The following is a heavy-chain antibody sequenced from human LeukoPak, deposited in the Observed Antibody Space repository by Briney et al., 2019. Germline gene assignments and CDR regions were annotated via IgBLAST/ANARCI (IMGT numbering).Heavy chain of an antibody. CDR3: AKIAETSGTYGQGFDY. D-gene: IGHD1-26*01. CDR1: GFTFTTYG. Sequence: GGSLRLSCVGSGFTFTTYGMSWVRQAPGKGLEWVSGLDNNGDNTYYADSVKGRFTISRDNSKNTLYLQMNSLRVEDTAVYYCAKIAETSGTYGQGFDYWGQGTLVTVSS. J-gene: IGHJ4*02. CDR2: LDNNGDNT. V-gene: IGHV3-23*01.